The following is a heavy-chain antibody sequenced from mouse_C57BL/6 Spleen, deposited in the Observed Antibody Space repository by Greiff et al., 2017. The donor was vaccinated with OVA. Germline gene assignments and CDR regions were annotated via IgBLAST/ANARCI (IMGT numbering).Heavy chain of an antibody. Sequence: VQLQQSGAELVRPGTSVKMSCKASGYTFTNYWIGWAKQRPGHGLEWIGVIYPGGGYTNYNEKFKGKATLTADKSSSTAYMQFSSLTSEDSAIYYGATYDYDGAWFAYWGQGTLVTVSA. CDR3: ATYDYDGAWFAY. V-gene: IGHV1-63*01. CDR2: IYPGGGYT. J-gene: IGHJ3*01. D-gene: IGHD2-4*01. CDR1: GYTFTNYW.